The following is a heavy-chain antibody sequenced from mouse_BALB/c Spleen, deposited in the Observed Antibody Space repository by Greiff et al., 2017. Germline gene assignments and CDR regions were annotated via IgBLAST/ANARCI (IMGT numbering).Heavy chain of an antibody. CDR1: GYAFTNYL. J-gene: IGHJ4*01. CDR2: INPGSGGT. V-gene: IGHV1-54*03. Sequence: VQLQQSGAELVRPGTSVKVSCKASGYAFTNYLIEWVKQRPGQGLEWIGVINPGSGGTNYNEKFKGKATLTADKSSSTAYMQLSSLTSDDSAVYFCARYYRYDVGAMDYWGQGTSVTVSS. CDR3: ARYYRYDVGAMDY. D-gene: IGHD2-14*01.